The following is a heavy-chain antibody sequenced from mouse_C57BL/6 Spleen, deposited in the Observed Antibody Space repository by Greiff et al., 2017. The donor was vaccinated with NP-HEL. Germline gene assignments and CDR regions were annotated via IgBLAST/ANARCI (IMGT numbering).Heavy chain of an antibody. CDR1: GYTFTSYW. D-gene: IGHD2-3*01. V-gene: IGHV1-55*01. CDR3: ARSGYYEDYAMDY. J-gene: IGHJ4*01. Sequence: QVQLQQPGAELVKPGASVKMSCKASGYTFTSYWITWVKQRPGQGLEWIGDIYPGSGSTNYIEKFKSKATLTVDTSSSTAYMQLSSLTSEDSAVYYCARSGYYEDYAMDYWGQGTSVTVSS. CDR2: IYPGSGST.